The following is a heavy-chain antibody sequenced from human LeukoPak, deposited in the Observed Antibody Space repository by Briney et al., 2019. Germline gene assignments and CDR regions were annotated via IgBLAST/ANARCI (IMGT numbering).Heavy chain of an antibody. V-gene: IGHV3-48*03. CDR3: AKDSGYSYGLDAFDI. CDR2: ISSSGSTI. CDR1: GFTFISYE. J-gene: IGHJ3*02. D-gene: IGHD5-18*01. Sequence: GSLRLSGAASGFTFISYEMNWVRQAPGKGLEWVSYISSSGSTIYYADSVKGRFTISRDNAKNSLYLQMNSLRAEDTAVYYCAKDSGYSYGLDAFDIWGQGTMVTVSS.